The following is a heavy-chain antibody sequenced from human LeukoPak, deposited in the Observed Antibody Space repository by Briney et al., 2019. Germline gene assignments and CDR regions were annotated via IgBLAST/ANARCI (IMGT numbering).Heavy chain of an antibody. D-gene: IGHD7-27*01. CDR3: AIRNWD. CDR1: GFTFSSYG. J-gene: IGHJ4*02. Sequence: GGSLRLSCAASGFTFSSYGMHWVRQAPGKGLEWVAVISYDGSNKYYADSVKGRFTISRDNSKNTLYLQMNSLRAEDTAVYYCAIRNWDWGQGTLVTVSS. V-gene: IGHV3-30*03. CDR2: ISYDGSNK.